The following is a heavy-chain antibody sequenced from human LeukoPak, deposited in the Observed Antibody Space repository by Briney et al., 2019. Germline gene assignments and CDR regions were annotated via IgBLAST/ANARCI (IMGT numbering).Heavy chain of an antibody. CDR3: ARGLRVAVAVTIDY. J-gene: IGHJ4*02. CDR1: GYTFTGYY. Sequence: ASVKVSCKASGYTFTGYYMHWVRQAPGQGLEWMGWINPNSGGTNYAQKFQGRVTMTRDTSISTAYMELSRLRSEDTAVYYCARGLRVAVAVTIDYWGQGTLVTVSS. V-gene: IGHV1-2*02. CDR2: INPNSGGT. D-gene: IGHD6-19*01.